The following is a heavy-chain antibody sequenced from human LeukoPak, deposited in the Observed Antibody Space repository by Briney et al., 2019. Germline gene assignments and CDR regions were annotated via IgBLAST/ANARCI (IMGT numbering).Heavy chain of an antibody. CDR1: GFTFSSYS. J-gene: IGHJ3*02. CDR2: ISSSSSYI. D-gene: IGHD3-22*01. CDR3: ARDGPQTYYYDSSGYRADAFDI. V-gene: IGHV3-21*01. Sequence: GGSLRLSCAASGFTFSSYSMNWVRQAPGKGLEWVSSISSSSSYIYYADSVKGRFTISRDNAKNSLYLQMNSLRAEDKAVYYCARDGPQTYYYDSSGYRADAFDIWGQGTMVTVSS.